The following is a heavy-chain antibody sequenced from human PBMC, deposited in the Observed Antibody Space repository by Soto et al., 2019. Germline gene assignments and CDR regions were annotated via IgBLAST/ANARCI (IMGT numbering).Heavy chain of an antibody. D-gene: IGHD3-3*01. Sequence: TGGSLRLSCVASGFTFSSYSLNWVRQAPGKGLGWVSYISSSSGTIYYADSVKGRFTISRDNAENSLYLQMNSLRDDDTAVYYCAREDPWSANADDMDVWGQGTTVTVSS. V-gene: IGHV3-48*02. J-gene: IGHJ6*02. CDR3: AREDPWSANADDMDV. CDR2: ISSSSGTI. CDR1: GFTFSSYS.